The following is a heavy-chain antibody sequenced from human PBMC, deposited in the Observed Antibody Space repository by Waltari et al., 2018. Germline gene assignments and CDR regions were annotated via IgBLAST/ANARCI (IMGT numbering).Heavy chain of an antibody. CDR1: GFTFSRYW. CDR3: ARVATKTYSSPVPGRPYYYGMDV. CDR2: SNSDGSST. J-gene: IGHJ6*02. Sequence: EEQLVESGGGLAQPGESLRLSCAASGFTFSRYWMDWVRQAPGKGLVWVSRSNSDGSSTTYADSVKGRFTSSRDNAKNTLYVQMNRLRAEDTAVYYCARVATKTYSSPVPGRPYYYGMDVWGQGTTVTVSS. D-gene: IGHD6-19*01. V-gene: IGHV3-74*01.